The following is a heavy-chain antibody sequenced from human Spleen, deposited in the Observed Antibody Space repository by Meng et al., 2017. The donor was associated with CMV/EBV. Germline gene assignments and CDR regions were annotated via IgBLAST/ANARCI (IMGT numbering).Heavy chain of an antibody. V-gene: IGHV3-21*01. CDR2: MSSSTNYI. CDR1: GFTFSTYN. CDR3: ARGRGYSSIDF. J-gene: IGHJ4*02. D-gene: IGHD5-12*01. Sequence: GGSLKISCAASGFTFSTYNMNWVRQAPGKGLEWVSFMSSSTNYIDYADSVKGRFTISRDNAKNSLYLQMDSLRAEDTAVYYCARGRGYSSIDFWGQGTLVTVSS.